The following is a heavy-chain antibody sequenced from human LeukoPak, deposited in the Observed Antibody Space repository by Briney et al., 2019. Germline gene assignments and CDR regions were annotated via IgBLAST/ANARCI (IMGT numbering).Heavy chain of an antibody. CDR2: INPNTGGT. D-gene: IGHD7-27*01. CDR3: ARDHNSENWGSLGG. Sequence: ASVKVSCKASGYTLAGYYIHWVRQAPGQGLEWMGWINPNTGGTNYAQKFQGRVTITRDTSINTVYMDLSRLTSDDTALYYCARDHNSENWGSLGGWGQGTLVTVSS. CDR1: GYTLAGYY. J-gene: IGHJ4*02. V-gene: IGHV1-2*02.